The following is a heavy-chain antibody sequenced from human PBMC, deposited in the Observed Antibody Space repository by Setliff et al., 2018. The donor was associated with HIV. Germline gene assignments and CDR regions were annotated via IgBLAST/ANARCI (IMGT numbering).Heavy chain of an antibody. Sequence: SETLSLTCTVSGDSISRRTYYWDWIRQPPGKGLEWIGSMYYDGNTFYNTSLKSRLTISVDTSKNQLSLKLSSVTAADTAVYYCARRSGWSEDYWGQGTLVTVSS. CDR2: MYYDGNT. V-gene: IGHV4-39*01. CDR1: GDSISRRTYY. CDR3: ARRSGWSEDY. D-gene: IGHD6-19*01. J-gene: IGHJ4*02.